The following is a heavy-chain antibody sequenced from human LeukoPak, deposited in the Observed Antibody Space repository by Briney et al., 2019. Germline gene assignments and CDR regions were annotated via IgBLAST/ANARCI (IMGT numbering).Heavy chain of an antibody. CDR3: AKGSRGSYDY. D-gene: IGHD1-26*01. J-gene: IGHJ4*02. CDR2: ITDSGGST. V-gene: IGHV3-23*01. Sequence: PGGSLRLSCAASGFTFNSYAMTWVRQAPGKGLEWVSSITDSGGSTYYADSVKGRFTISRDNSKNTLYLQINSLRAEDTAVYYCAKGSRGSYDYWGQGTLVTVSS. CDR1: GFTFNSYA.